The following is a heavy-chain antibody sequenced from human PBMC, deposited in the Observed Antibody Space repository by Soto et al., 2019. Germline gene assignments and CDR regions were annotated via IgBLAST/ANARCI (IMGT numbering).Heavy chain of an antibody. CDR2: IKGQSDGATA. Sequence: EVQLVESGGGLVKPGGSLRLSCEASGFPFTNAWKNWVRQAPGKGLEWVGHIKGQSDGATAHFAAPVKGRFTMSRDDSKATVELQLNSLADEDTAVYFCAREYYYRIDVWGKGTTVTVSS. D-gene: IGHD3-22*01. V-gene: IGHV3-15*01. J-gene: IGHJ6*03. CDR3: AREYYYRIDV. CDR1: GFPFTNAW.